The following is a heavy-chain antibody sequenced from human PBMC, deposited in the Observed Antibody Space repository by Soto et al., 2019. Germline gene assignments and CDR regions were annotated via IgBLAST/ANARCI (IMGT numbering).Heavy chain of an antibody. CDR3: AKDPVLFHSGSLYYYFDH. CDR1: GFTFSNFA. Sequence: EVQLLESGGDLVQPGGSLRLSCVVSGFTFSNFAMSWVRQAPGKGPEWVAAIGGSGGYIFYADSVKGRFTISRDDSKNTLYLQMNSLRAEDTAVYYCAKDPVLFHSGSLYYYFDHWGQGTLVTVSS. J-gene: IGHJ4*02. V-gene: IGHV3-23*01. D-gene: IGHD6-13*01. CDR2: IGGSGGYI.